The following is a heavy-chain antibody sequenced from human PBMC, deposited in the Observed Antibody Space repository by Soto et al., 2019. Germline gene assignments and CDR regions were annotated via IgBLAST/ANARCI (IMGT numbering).Heavy chain of an antibody. CDR2: IYPGDADT. Sequence: GESLKISCKGSGYSFTSYWIGWVRQMPGKGLEWMGIIYPGDADTRYSPSFQGQVTISADKSISTAYLKLSSLKASDTAIYYCASPRIRGSIDAFDIWGQGTMVTVSS. CDR1: GYSFTSYW. V-gene: IGHV5-51*01. J-gene: IGHJ3*02. D-gene: IGHD2-15*01. CDR3: ASPRIRGSIDAFDI.